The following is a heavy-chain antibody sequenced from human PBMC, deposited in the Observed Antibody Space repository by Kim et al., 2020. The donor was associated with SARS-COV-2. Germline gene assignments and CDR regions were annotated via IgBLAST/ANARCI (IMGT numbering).Heavy chain of an antibody. CDR3: ARVGTSGYYYP. Sequence: SETLSLTCTVSGGSISSYYWSWIRQPPGKGLEWIGYIYYSCPTDYNPALKSRVTISVDTSKNQFSLRLSSVTAADTAGYYCARVGTSGYYYPWGQGTLGTVSS. J-gene: IGHJ5*02. V-gene: IGHV4-59*01. CDR2: IYYSCPT. D-gene: IGHD3-22*01. CDR1: GGSISSYY.